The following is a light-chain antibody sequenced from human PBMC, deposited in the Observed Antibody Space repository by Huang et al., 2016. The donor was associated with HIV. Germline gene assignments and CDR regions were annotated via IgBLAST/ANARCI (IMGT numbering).Light chain of an antibody. Sequence: EIVMTQSPGTLSVSPGESAVLSCRASQSINNNLAWYQQKPGQAPRLLISGASARATGIPVRFRGSGSGTNFTLTISSLESEDVAVYYCQHYNNWPPWTFGQGTRVEVK. CDR3: QHYNNWPPWT. V-gene: IGKV3D-15*01. J-gene: IGKJ1*01. CDR1: QSINNN. CDR2: GAS.